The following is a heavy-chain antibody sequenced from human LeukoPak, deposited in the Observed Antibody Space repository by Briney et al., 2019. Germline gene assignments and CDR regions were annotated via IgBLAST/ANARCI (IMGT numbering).Heavy chain of an antibody. CDR3: ARGLEASGSYYKTWFDP. CDR2: INDSGST. V-gene: IGHV4-34*01. D-gene: IGHD3-10*01. J-gene: IGHJ5*02. CDR1: SVSFSGYY. Sequence: SETLSLTCAVYSVSFSGYYWSWIRQPPGKGLEWIGDINDSGSTDYNPSVKSRVAISVDTSKNQFSLKLISVTAADTAVYYCARGLEASGSYYKTWFDPWGQGTLVTVSS.